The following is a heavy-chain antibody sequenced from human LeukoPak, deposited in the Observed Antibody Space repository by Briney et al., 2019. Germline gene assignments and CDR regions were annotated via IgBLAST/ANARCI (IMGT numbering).Heavy chain of an antibody. CDR1: GFTFSNYA. V-gene: IGHV3-23*01. J-gene: IGHJ4*02. D-gene: IGHD6-13*01. CDR3: AKDVGSWSRGAFDY. Sequence: GGSLRLSCAASGFTFSNYAMSWVRQAPGKGLEWVSAISGSGGSTYYADSVKGRLTISRDNSKNTLYLQMNSLRAEDTALHYCAKDVGSWSRGAFDYWGQGTLATVSS. CDR2: ISGSGGST.